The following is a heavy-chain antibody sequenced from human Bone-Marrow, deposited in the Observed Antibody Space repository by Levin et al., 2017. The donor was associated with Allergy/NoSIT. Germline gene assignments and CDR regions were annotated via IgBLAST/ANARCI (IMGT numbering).Heavy chain of an antibody. CDR1: GFAFSNFA. Sequence: LSLTCAASGFAFSNFAMNWVRQAPGKGLEWVSGIVGSGERTYYADSVQGRFTISRDNSRNTVYLQMNSLRAEDTAVYYCAKGGYDSEIGQYYRLAKSFDCWGLGTLVTVSS. V-gene: IGHV3-23*01. D-gene: IGHD3-16*01. CDR2: IVGSGERT. CDR3: AKGGYDSEIGQYYRLAKSFDC. J-gene: IGHJ4*02.